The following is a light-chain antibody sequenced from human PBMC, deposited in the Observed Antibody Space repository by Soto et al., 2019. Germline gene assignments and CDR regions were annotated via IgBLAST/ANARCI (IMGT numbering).Light chain of an antibody. Sequence: EIVLTQSPGTLSLSPGERATLSCRASQSVSSSYLAWCQQKPGQAPRLLLYATSTRATDIPDRFSGGGSGTNFTLTISRLEPEDSAVYYCHQYDKSPWTFGQGTKVDIK. V-gene: IGKV3-20*01. J-gene: IGKJ1*01. CDR3: HQYDKSPWT. CDR2: ATS. CDR1: QSVSSSY.